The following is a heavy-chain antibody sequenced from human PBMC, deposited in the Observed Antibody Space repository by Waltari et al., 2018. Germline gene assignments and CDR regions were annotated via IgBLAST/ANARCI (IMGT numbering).Heavy chain of an antibody. Sequence: QVQLVQSGAEVKKPGSSVKVSCKASGGTFSSYAISWVRQAPGQGLEWMGGIIPIFGTANYAQKFQGRVTITTDESTSTAYMELSSLRSENTAVYYCTGYYYDSSGYSPFDYWGQGTLVTVSS. CDR2: IIPIFGTA. CDR1: GGTFSSYA. CDR3: TGYYYDSSGYSPFDY. J-gene: IGHJ4*02. D-gene: IGHD3-22*01. V-gene: IGHV1-69*05.